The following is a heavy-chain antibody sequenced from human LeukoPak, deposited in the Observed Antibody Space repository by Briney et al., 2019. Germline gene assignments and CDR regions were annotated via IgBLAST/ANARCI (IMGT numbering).Heavy chain of an antibody. J-gene: IGHJ4*02. D-gene: IGHD3-22*01. V-gene: IGHV4-4*02. CDR1: GGSISSSNW. Sequence: EPSETLSLTCTVSGGSISSSNWWSWVRQPPGKGLEWIGEIYHSGSTNYNPSLKSRVTISVDKSKNQFSLKLSSVTAANTAVYYCARDVYYYDSSGYLSFDYWGQGTLVTVSS. CDR2: IYHSGST. CDR3: ARDVYYYDSSGYLSFDY.